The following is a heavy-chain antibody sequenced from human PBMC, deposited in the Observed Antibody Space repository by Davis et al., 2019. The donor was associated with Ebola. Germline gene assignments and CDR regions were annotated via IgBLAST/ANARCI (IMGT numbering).Heavy chain of an antibody. V-gene: IGHV1-2*04. CDR2: INPKSGGT. D-gene: IGHD6-13*01. CDR1: GYTFTGYY. J-gene: IGHJ4*02. CDR3: ARDLYSSSWYNY. Sequence: ASVKVSCKASGYTFTGYYMHWVRQAPGQGLEWMGWINPKSGGTNYGQKFQGWVTMTRDTSISTAYMELSRLRSDDTTVYYCARDLYSSSWYNYWGQGTLVTVSS.